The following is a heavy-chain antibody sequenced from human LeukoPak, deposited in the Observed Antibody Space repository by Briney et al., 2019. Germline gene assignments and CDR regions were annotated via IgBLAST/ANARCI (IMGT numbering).Heavy chain of an antibody. CDR2: ISGSGGST. D-gene: IGHD5-24*01. CDR1: GFTFSSYA. V-gene: IGHV3-23*01. J-gene: IGHJ6*03. Sequence: PGGSLRLSCAASGFTFSSYAMSWVRQAPGKGLEWVSAISGSGGSTYYADSVKGRFTISRDNSKNTLYLQMNSLRAEDTAVYYCAKGDSPTYYYMDVWGKVTTVTVSS. CDR3: AKGDSPTYYYMDV.